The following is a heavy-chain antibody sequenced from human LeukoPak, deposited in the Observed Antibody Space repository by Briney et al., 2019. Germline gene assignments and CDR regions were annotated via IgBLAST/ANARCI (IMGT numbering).Heavy chain of an antibody. CDR3: ARVAAAGTSAFDI. J-gene: IGHJ3*02. CDR2: INPNSGGT. Sequence: ASVKVSCKASGYTFTGYYMHWVRQAPGQGLEWMGWINPNSGGTNYAQKFQGWVTMTRDTSISTAYMELSRLRSDDTAVYYCARVAAAGTSAFDIWSQGTMVTVSS. D-gene: IGHD6-13*01. CDR1: GYTFTGYY. V-gene: IGHV1-2*04.